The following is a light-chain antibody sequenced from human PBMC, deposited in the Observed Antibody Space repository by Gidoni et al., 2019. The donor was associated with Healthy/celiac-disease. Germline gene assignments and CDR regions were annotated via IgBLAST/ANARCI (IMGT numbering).Light chain of an antibody. V-gene: IGKV3D-20*01. CDR2: YAA. J-gene: IGKJ4*01. Sequence: EIVLTLSTATMSLSPGERATLPCRASQSLNNGFLAWYQQKPGLAPRLLVYYAASRATGIPDRFSATGSGTDFALTITRLGPEDFAVYYYQRYDSAPCGFGGGTRV. CDR1: QSLNNGF. CDR3: QRYDSAPCG.